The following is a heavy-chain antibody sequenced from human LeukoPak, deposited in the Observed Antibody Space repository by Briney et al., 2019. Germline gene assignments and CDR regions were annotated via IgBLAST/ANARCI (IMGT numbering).Heavy chain of an antibody. CDR3: ARGYDFWSSQHWFDP. V-gene: IGHV4-59*07. Sequence: PSDTLSLTCTVSGASISSYYWGWTRHPPEEGLEWIGFIYYSGSTNHNPSLKSPVTMSLDTSKNQFSLTVASVIAADTAVYYCARGYDFWSSQHWFDPWGQGTLVTVSS. CDR2: IYYSGST. CDR1: GASISSYY. J-gene: IGHJ5*02. D-gene: IGHD3-3*01.